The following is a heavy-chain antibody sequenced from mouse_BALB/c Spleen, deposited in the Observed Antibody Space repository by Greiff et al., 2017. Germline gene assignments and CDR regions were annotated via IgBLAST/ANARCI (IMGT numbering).Heavy chain of an antibody. V-gene: IGHV14-3*02. CDR2: IDPANGNT. CDR1: GFNIKDTY. J-gene: IGHJ4*01. Sequence: VQLKESGAELVKPGASVKLSCTASGFNIKDTYMHWVKQRPEQGLEWIGRIDPANGNTKYDPKFQGKATITADTSSNTAYLQLSSLTSEDTAVYYCASPTHYYGRAMDYWGQGTSVTVSS. D-gene: IGHD1-1*01. CDR3: ASPTHYYGRAMDY.